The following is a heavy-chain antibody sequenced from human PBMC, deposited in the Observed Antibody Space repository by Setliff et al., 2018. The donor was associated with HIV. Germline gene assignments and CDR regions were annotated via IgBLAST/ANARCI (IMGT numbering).Heavy chain of an antibody. Sequence: PGGSLRLSCAGSGFTFSSYPMHWVRQAPGKGLEWVALIWYDGSNKYYADSVKGRFTISRDNSKNTLYLQMNSLRTEDTAVYYCAKEGYTIFGVVSRGYYFDYWGQGTLVTVSS. CDR1: GFTFSSYP. D-gene: IGHD3-3*01. CDR2: IWYDGSNK. CDR3: AKEGYTIFGVVSRGYYFDY. J-gene: IGHJ4*02. V-gene: IGHV3-33*06.